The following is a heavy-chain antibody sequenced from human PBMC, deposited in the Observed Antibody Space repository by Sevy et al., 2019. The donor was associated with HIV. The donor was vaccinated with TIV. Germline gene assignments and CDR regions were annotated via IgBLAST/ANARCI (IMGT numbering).Heavy chain of an antibody. J-gene: IGHJ4*02. Sequence: SETLSLTCTVSGGSVSSGSYYWSWIRQPPGKGLEWIGYIYYSGSTNYNPSLKSRVTISVDTSKNQFSLKLGSVTAADTAVYYCARANVDTAMVVFDYWGQGTLVTVSS. D-gene: IGHD5-18*01. CDR2: IYYSGST. V-gene: IGHV4-61*01. CDR3: ARANVDTAMVVFDY. CDR1: GGSVSSGSYY.